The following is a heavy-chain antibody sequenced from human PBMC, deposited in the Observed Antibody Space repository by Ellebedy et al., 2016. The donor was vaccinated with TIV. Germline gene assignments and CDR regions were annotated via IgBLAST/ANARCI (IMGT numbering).Heavy chain of an antibody. Sequence: PGGSLRLSCAASGFTFSGYWMSWVRQAPGKGLACVQSIKQDESEKRYVDSVKGRFTISRDNAKNSLYLQMNSLRAEDTAVYYCANDATSGDCRITSCGWFDPWGQGTLVTVSS. CDR2: IKQDESEK. CDR3: ANDATSGDCRITSCGWFDP. J-gene: IGHJ5*02. CDR1: GFTFSGYW. D-gene: IGHD2-2*01. V-gene: IGHV3-7*03.